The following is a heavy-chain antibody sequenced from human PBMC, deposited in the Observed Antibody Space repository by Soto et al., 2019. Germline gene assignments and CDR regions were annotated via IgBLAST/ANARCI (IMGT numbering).Heavy chain of an antibody. J-gene: IGHJ3*02. V-gene: IGHV1-2*04. Sequence: QVQLVQSGAEVKKPGASVKVSCKASGYTFTGYYMHWVRPAPGQGLEWMGWINPNSGGTNYAQKFPGWVTRTRDTSISTAYMELSRLRSDDTAVYYCARAPPYYDFWSGYGADAFDIWGQGTMVTVSS. CDR1: GYTFTGYY. D-gene: IGHD3-3*01. CDR2: INPNSGGT. CDR3: ARAPPYYDFWSGYGADAFDI.